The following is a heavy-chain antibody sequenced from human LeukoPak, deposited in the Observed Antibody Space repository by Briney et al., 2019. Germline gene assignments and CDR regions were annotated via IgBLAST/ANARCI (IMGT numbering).Heavy chain of an antibody. Sequence: EASVKVSCKASGGTFSSYAISWVRQAPGQGLEWMGRIIPIFGTANYAQKFQGRVTITTDESTSTAYMELSSLRSEDTSVYYCARVSGSYLRLWGQGTLVTVSS. CDR1: GGTFSSYA. CDR3: ARVSGSYLRL. V-gene: IGHV1-69*05. D-gene: IGHD1-26*01. CDR2: IIPIFGTA. J-gene: IGHJ4*02.